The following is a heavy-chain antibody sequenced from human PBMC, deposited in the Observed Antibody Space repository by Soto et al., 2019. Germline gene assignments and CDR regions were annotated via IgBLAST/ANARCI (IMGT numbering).Heavy chain of an antibody. V-gene: IGHV2-5*02. CDR2: IYWDDDK. CDR1: GFSLSTSGVG. J-gene: IGHJ4*02. Sequence: QITLKESGPTLVKPTQTLTLTCTFSGFSLSTSGVGVGWIRQPPGKALEWLALIYWDDDKRYSPSLKRRLTITTDTYKNQVVLTMTNMDPVDTATYYCVQGRGPFDFWGQGTLVTVSS. CDR3: VQGRGPFDF. D-gene: IGHD3-16*01.